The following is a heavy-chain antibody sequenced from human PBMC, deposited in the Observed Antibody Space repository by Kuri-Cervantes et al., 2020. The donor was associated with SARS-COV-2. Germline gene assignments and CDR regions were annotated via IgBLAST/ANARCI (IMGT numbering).Heavy chain of an antibody. CDR1: GFTFSSYG. D-gene: IGHD4-17*01. Sequence: GGSLRLSCAASGFTFSSYGMHWVRQAPGKGLEWVAVIWYGGSNKYYADSVKGRFTISRDNSKNTLYLQMNSLRAEDTAVYYCAKETTGYYYYMDVWGKGTTVTVSS. CDR2: IWYGGSNK. CDR3: AKETTGYYYYMDV. J-gene: IGHJ6*03. V-gene: IGHV3-30*02.